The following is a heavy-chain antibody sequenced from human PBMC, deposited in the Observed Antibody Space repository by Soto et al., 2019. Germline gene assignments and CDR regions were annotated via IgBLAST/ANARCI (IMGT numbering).Heavy chain of an antibody. J-gene: IGHJ6*02. CDR2: IYYSGST. CDR3: ARLGVVVVAAKSYYYGMDV. Sequence: QLQLQESGPGLVKPSETLSLTCTVSGGSISSSSYYWGWIRQPPGKGLEWIGSIYYSGSTYYNPSIKSRVTISVDTSKNQFSLKLSSVTAADTAVYYCARLGVVVVAAKSYYYGMDVWGQGTTVTVSS. D-gene: IGHD2-15*01. CDR1: GGSISSSSYY. V-gene: IGHV4-39*01.